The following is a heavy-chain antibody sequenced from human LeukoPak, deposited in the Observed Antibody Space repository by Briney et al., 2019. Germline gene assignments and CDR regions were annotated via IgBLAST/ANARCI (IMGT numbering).Heavy chain of an antibody. V-gene: IGHV3-11*04. CDR2: ISSSGSTI. CDR1: GFTFSDYY. CDR3: AKDKSYSSPMVVGD. D-gene: IGHD6-13*01. Sequence: GGSLRLSCAASGFTFSDYYMSWIRQAPGKGLEWVSYISSSGSTIYYADSVKGRFTISRDNSKNTLYLQMNSLRAEDTAVYYCAKDKSYSSPMVVGDWGQGTLVTVSS. J-gene: IGHJ4*02.